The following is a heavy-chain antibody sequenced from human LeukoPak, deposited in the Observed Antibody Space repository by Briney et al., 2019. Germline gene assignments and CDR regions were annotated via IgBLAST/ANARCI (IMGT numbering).Heavy chain of an antibody. CDR1: GFTFSSYA. CDR2: IRSNSDGGTI. CDR3: ATDFYDST. V-gene: IGHV3-15*01. D-gene: IGHD3-22*01. Sequence: PGGSLRLSCAASGFTFSSYAMSWVRQAPGKGLEWVGRIRSNSDGGTIDYAAPVKGRFTLSRDDSKTTLYLQMNSLQTEDTAVYYCATDFYDSTWGQGTLVTVSS. J-gene: IGHJ5*02.